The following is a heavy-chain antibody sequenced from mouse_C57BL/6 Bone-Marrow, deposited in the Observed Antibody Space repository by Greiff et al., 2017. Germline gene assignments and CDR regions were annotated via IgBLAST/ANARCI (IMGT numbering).Heavy chain of an antibody. V-gene: IGHV1-52*01. Sequence: VQLQQPGAELVRPGSSVKLSCKASGYTFTSYWMHWVKQRPIQGLEWIGNIDPSDSETHYNQKFKDKATLTVDKSSSTAYMQRSSLTSEDSAVYYCARWGYGYFDVWGTGTTVTVSS. CDR2: IDPSDSET. CDR1: GYTFTSYW. CDR3: ARWGYGYFDV. J-gene: IGHJ1*03.